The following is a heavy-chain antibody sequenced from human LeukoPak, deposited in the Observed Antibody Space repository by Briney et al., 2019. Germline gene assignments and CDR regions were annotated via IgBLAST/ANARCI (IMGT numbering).Heavy chain of an antibody. CDR3: ARQSGYDYVWGSPRGKAFDI. J-gene: IGHJ3*02. Sequence: SETLSLTCTVSGGSISSSSYYWGWIRQPPGKGLEWIGSIYYSGSTYYNPSLKSRVTISVDTSKNQFSLKLSSVTAADTAVYYCARQSGYDYVWGSPRGKAFDIWGQGTMVTVSS. V-gene: IGHV4-39*07. D-gene: IGHD3-16*01. CDR2: IYYSGST. CDR1: GGSISSSSYY.